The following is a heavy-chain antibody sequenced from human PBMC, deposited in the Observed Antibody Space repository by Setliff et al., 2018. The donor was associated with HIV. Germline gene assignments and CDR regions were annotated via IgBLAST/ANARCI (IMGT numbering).Heavy chain of an antibody. V-gene: IGHV1-3*04. CDR3: ARDGCDSNRCYVYNWFDP. Sequence: ASVKVSCKASGYTFTNYALHWVRQAPGQRLEWMGWSNTGNGNTKYSQKFQGRVTITRDTSATTAFMELSSLTSEDTAVYYCARDGCDSNRCYVYNWFDPWGQGTLVTVSS. CDR2: SNTGNGNT. CDR1: GYTFTNYA. J-gene: IGHJ5*02. D-gene: IGHD2-2*01.